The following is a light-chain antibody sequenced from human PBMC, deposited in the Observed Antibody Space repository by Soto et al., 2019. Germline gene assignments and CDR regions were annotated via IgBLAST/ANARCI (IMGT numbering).Light chain of an antibody. V-gene: IGKV3-11*01. CDR3: LQRSKWPWT. CDR1: QSVSKY. Sequence: EIVLTQSPATLSLSPGERATLSCRASQSVSKYLVWYQQKPSQAPRLLIYDASNRATGIPARFSGSGSGTDFTLTISSLEPEDFAVYYCLQRSKWPWTFGQGTKVDIK. J-gene: IGKJ1*01. CDR2: DAS.